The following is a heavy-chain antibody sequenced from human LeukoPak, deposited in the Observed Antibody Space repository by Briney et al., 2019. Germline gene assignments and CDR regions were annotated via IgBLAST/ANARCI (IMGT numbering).Heavy chain of an antibody. CDR3: ARNWLGTSPGVER. CDR1: GFTLTNAW. Sequence: GGSLRLSCAASGFTLTNAWMHWVRQRPGQGLVWLPRLHPDGSITTYADSVKGRFTISRDTAKNTLYLQMNSLRVEDTAVYYCARNWLGTSPGVERWGQGTLVTVSS. J-gene: IGHJ4*02. CDR2: LHPDGSIT. D-gene: IGHD3-10*01. V-gene: IGHV3-74*01.